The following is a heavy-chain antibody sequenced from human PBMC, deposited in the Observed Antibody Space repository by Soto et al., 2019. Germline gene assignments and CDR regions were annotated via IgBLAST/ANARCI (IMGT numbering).Heavy chain of an antibody. D-gene: IGHD5-12*01. CDR3: ARDSPIGSTFSGYDGIDY. CDR2: INAGNGNI. J-gene: IGHJ4*02. V-gene: IGHV1-3*01. CDR1: GYTFTSYA. Sequence: ASVTVCCKASGYTFTSYAMHWVRQAPGQRLEWMGWINAGNGNINYAQKFQGRVTITADKSTGTAYMELNSLRSEDTAVYYCARDSPIGSTFSGYDGIDYWGQGTLVTVSS.